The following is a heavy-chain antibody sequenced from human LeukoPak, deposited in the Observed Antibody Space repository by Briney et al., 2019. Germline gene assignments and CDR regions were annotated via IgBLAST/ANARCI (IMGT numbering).Heavy chain of an antibody. J-gene: IGHJ4*02. CDR3: ARGDGDYGEDYFDY. V-gene: IGHV1-2*02. CDR1: GYTFIGYY. Sequence: ASVKVSCKASGYTFIGYYMHWVRQAPGQGLEWMGWINPNSGGTNYAQKFQGRVTMTRDTSISTAYMELSRLRSDDTAVYYCARGDGDYGEDYFDYWGQGTLVTVSS. CDR2: INPNSGGT. D-gene: IGHD4-17*01.